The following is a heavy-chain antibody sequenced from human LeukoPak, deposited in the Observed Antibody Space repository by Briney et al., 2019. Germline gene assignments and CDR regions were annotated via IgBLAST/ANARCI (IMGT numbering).Heavy chain of an antibody. V-gene: IGHV3-30*18. CDR2: ISHDGSNE. Sequence: GGSLRLSCAASGFTFSSYGMHWVRQAPGKGLEWVTVISHDGSNEYFADSVKGRFTISRDNSKNTLYLQMSSLRAEDTAVYYCAKEEAADGDAFDIWGQGTMVTVSS. CDR1: GFTFSSYG. J-gene: IGHJ3*02. D-gene: IGHD6-13*01. CDR3: AKEEAADGDAFDI.